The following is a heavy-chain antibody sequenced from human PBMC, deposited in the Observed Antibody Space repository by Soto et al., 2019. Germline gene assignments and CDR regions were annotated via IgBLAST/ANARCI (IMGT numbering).Heavy chain of an antibody. CDR3: ARAGYYDSSGSDAFDI. CDR1: GFTFSSYG. V-gene: IGHV3-33*01. J-gene: IGHJ3*02. D-gene: IGHD3-22*01. Sequence: GGSLRLSCAASGFTFSSYGMHWVREAPGKGLEWVAVIWYDGSNKYYADSVKGRFTISRDNSKNTLYLQMNSLRAEDTAVYYCARAGYYDSSGSDAFDIWGQGTMVTVSS. CDR2: IWYDGSNK.